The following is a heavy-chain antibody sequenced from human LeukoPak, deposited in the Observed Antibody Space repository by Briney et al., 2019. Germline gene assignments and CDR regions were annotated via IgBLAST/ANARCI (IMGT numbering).Heavy chain of an antibody. D-gene: IGHD3-16*01. Sequence: SETLSLTCSVSGGVITSFYWSRIRQSPGKGLECVGSMFSSGSASYNPSLKSRVTIAVDRSQSLFSLKLTSVTAADTAIYYCATLGGSIDYWGRGTLVAVSS. CDR3: ATLGGSIDY. J-gene: IGHJ4*02. CDR2: MFSSGSA. V-gene: IGHV4-59*08. CDR1: GGVITSFY.